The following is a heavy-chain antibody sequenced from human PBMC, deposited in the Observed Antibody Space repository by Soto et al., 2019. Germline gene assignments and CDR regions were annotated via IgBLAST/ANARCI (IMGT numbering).Heavy chain of an antibody. J-gene: IGHJ5*02. CDR1: GGSISSGDYY. CDR3: ARGMYYYDSSGYQNWFEP. Sequence: QVQLQESGPGLVKPSQTLSLTCTVSGGSISSGDYYWSWIRQPPGKGLEWIGYIYYSGSTYYNPSLKSRVTISVDTSKNQFSLKLSSVTAADTAVYYCARGMYYYDSSGYQNWFEPWGQGTLVTVSS. D-gene: IGHD3-22*01. CDR2: IYYSGST. V-gene: IGHV4-30-4*01.